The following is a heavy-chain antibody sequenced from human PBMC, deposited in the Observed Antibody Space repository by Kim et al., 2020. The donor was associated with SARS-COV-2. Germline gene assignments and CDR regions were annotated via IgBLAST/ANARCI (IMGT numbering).Heavy chain of an antibody. CDR1: GFSFNSYW. D-gene: IGHD5-12*01. CDR3: ARAADNSGYDSGYFDY. V-gene: IGHV3-74*01. Sequence: GGSLRLSCAASGFSFNSYWMHWVRQVPGEGLVWLSRINGDGSSITYADSVKGRLTISRDNTKNTLYLQVNSLRAEDTAVYYCARAADNSGYDSGYFDYWGQGTLVTVSS. J-gene: IGHJ4*02. CDR2: INGDGSSI.